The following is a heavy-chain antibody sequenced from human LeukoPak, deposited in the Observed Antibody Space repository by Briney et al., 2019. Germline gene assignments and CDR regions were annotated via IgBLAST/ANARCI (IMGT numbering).Heavy chain of an antibody. J-gene: IGHJ4*02. CDR2: ISGSGGST. D-gene: IGHD6-13*01. Sequence: GGSLRLSCVASGFTFSNFWMHWVRQAPGKGLEWVSAISGSGGSTYYADSVKGRFTISRDNSKNTLYLQINSLRAEDTAVYYCAKRAAAGSFDYWGQGTLVTVSS. CDR1: GFTFSNFW. CDR3: AKRAAAGSFDY. V-gene: IGHV3-23*01.